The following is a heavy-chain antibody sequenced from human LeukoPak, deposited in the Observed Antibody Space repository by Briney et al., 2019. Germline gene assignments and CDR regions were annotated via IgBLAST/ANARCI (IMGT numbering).Heavy chain of an antibody. Sequence: GGSLRLSCAASGFTFTNCAMVWVRQAPRKGLEWVSTISGSGGTTYYADSVKGRLTISRDNSKNTLYLQMNSLRAEDTAVYYCAKLVVVSATLYYFDYWGQGTLVTVSS. CDR1: GFTFTNCA. V-gene: IGHV3-23*01. CDR2: ISGSGGTT. D-gene: IGHD2-15*01. J-gene: IGHJ4*02. CDR3: AKLVVVSATLYYFDY.